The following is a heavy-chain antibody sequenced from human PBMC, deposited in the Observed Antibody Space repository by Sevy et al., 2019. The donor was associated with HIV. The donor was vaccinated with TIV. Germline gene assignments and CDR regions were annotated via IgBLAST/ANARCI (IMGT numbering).Heavy chain of an antibody. D-gene: IGHD2-15*01. J-gene: IGHJ2*01. CDR3: SRHRAYCSDGSCYSPWYFNL. CDR1: GGSISSSPYY. CDR2: FYDTGSA. V-gene: IGHV4-39*01. Sequence: SETLSLTCTVSGGSISSSPYYWSWIRQPPGKGLEWIGSFYDTGSAYYNPSLKSRVTISVDTSKNQFSLRLSSVTAADTDMDYCSRHRAYCSDGSCYSPWYFNLWGRGTLVTVSS.